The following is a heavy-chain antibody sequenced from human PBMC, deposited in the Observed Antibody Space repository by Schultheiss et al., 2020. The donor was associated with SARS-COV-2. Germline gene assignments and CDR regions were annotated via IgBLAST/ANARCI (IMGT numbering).Heavy chain of an antibody. J-gene: IGHJ5*02. D-gene: IGHD2-21*02. CDR3: AREPYCGGDCYSGWFDP. CDR2: IYYSGST. V-gene: IGHV4-31*03. Sequence: SETLSLTCTVSGGSISSSSYFWGWIRQPPGKGLEWIGYIYYSGSTYYNPSLKSRVTISVDTSKNQFSLKLSSVTAADTAVYYCAREPYCGGDCYSGWFDPWGQGTLVTVSS. CDR1: GGSISSSSYF.